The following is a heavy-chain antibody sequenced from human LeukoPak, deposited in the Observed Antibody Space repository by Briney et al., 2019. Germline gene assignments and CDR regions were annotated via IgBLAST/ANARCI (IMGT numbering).Heavy chain of an antibody. CDR1: GGSITNYY. Sequence: SETLSLTCNVSGGSITNYYWTWIRQAPGKELEWIGNIYYSGITDYNPALQSRVTMSVDTAKNHFSLKLTSVTAAGTAVYSCARGGSHRYFDLWGRGTLVTVSA. CDR3: ARGGSHRYFDL. V-gene: IGHV4-59*01. J-gene: IGHJ2*01. CDR2: IYYSGIT.